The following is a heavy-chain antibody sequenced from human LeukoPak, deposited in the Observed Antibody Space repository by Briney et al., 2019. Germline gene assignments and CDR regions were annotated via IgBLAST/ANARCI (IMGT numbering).Heavy chain of an antibody. CDR2: ISGHNGNT. J-gene: IGHJ4*02. CDR1: GYSFTSYL. Sequence: ASVKVSCKASGYSFTSYLSSWVRQVPGQGLEWMGWISGHNGNTDYAQKFKDRVTFTTDTSSSTAYMELRSLTSDDSAVYFCARIWAELQLVCDFWGQGTLVTASP. CDR3: ARIWAELQLVCDF. D-gene: IGHD6-13*01. V-gene: IGHV1-18*01.